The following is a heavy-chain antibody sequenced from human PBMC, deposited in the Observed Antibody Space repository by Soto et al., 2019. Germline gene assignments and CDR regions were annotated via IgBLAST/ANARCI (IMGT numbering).Heavy chain of an antibody. Sequence: EVQLVESGGSLVQPGGSLKISLAASGFTFSNHNMKRVRQAPGKGLEWLSYISSGSRTIYYADSVMGRFTISRDNAQNSLYLQMHSLRDEDTAVYYCATGSGNGSGYWGQGTLVTVSS. V-gene: IGHV3-48*02. D-gene: IGHD3-10*01. CDR3: ATGSGNGSGY. CDR2: ISSGSRTI. J-gene: IGHJ4*02. CDR1: GFTFSNHN.